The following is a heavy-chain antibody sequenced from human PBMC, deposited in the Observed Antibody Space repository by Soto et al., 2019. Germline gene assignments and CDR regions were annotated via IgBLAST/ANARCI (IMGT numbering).Heavy chain of an antibody. CDR1: GFTVSDNY. J-gene: IGHJ4*02. CDR3: ARDGDRRDYDSTGYSFDY. Sequence: EVQLVESGGGLVQPGGSLRLSCAASGFTVSDNYMNWVRQAPGKGLEWVAVIYRGTTYYADSVKGRFTISRDNSKNTLYLPMSSLRPEDTAVCSCARDGDRRDYDSTGYSFDYWGQGTLVAVSS. CDR2: IYRGTT. D-gene: IGHD3-22*01. V-gene: IGHV3-66*01.